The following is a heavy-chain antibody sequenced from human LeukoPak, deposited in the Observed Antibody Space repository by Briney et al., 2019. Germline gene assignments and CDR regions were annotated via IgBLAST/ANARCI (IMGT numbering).Heavy chain of an antibody. Sequence: AGGSLRLSCAASGFTFSSYAMSWVRQAPGKGLEWVSSISGSGGSTYYADSVKGRFSISRDNSKNTLYLQVNSLRADDTAVYYCARLITIFGVAATQFDYWGQGTLVTVSS. D-gene: IGHD3-3*01. J-gene: IGHJ4*02. CDR1: GFTFSSYA. CDR2: ISGSGGST. CDR3: ARLITIFGVAATQFDY. V-gene: IGHV3-23*01.